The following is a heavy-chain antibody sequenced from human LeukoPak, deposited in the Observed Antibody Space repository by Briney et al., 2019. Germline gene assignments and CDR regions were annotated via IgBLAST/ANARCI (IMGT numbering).Heavy chain of an antibody. V-gene: IGHV3-66*01. J-gene: IGHJ4*02. CDR2: IFSGGSR. Sequence: GGSLRLSCGASGFVVSTHYMTWVRQAPGKGLEGVAFIFSGGSRYYADSVKGRFSLSRDNSKNTLNLQMNSLRAEDTAVYYCARAKDYGDYEFAYWGQGTLVTVSS. CDR1: GFVVSTHY. D-gene: IGHD4-17*01. CDR3: ARAKDYGDYEFAY.